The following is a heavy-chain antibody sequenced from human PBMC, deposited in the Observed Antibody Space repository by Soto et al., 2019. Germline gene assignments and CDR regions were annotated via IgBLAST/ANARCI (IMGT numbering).Heavy chain of an antibody. CDR1: GFTFSSYA. CDR2: ISYDGSNK. V-gene: IGHV3-30-3*01. Sequence: QVQLVESGGGVVQPGRSLRLSCAASGFTFSSYAMHWVHQAPGKGLEWVAVISYDGSNKYYADSVKGRFTISRDNSKNTLYLQMNILRAEDTAVYYCASEQLAVLRGVLDYWGQGTLVTVSS. CDR3: ASEQLAVLRGVLDY. D-gene: IGHD1-1*01. J-gene: IGHJ4*02.